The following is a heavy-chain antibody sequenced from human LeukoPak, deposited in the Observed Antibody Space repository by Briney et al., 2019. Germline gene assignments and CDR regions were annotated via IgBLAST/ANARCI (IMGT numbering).Heavy chain of an antibody. D-gene: IGHD3-3*01. CDR3: ARDDLDYDFWSGLLSHGRLLDY. V-gene: IGHV3-21*01. CDR1: GFTVSTNY. CDR2: ISSSSSYI. J-gene: IGHJ4*02. Sequence: PGGSLRLSCAASGFTVSTNYMNWVRQAPGKGLEWVSSISSSSSYIYYADSVKGRFTISRDNAKNSLYLQMNSLRAEDTAVYYCARDDLDYDFWSGLLSHGRLLDYWGQGTLVTVSS.